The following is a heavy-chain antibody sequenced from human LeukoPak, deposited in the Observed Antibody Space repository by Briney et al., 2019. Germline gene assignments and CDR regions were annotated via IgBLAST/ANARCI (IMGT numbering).Heavy chain of an antibody. D-gene: IGHD2-2*01. CDR2: IYTSGST. J-gene: IGHJ3*02. Sequence: SQTLSLTCTVSGGSISSGSYYWSWIRQPAGKGLEWIGRIYTSGSTNYNPSLKSRVTISVDTSKNQFSLKLSSVTAADTAVYYCARQPFCYDGQVDAFDIWGQGTMVTVSS. CDR1: GGSISSGSYY. CDR3: ARQPFCYDGQVDAFDI. V-gene: IGHV4-61*02.